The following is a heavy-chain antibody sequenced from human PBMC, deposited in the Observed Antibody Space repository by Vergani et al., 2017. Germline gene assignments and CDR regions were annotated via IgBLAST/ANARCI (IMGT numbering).Heavy chain of an antibody. CDR2: ISAYNGNT. J-gene: IGHJ6*03. CDR3: ARDRGSYYDFWSGYLGYYYMDV. D-gene: IGHD3-3*01. CDR1: GYTFTSYG. V-gene: IGHV1-18*01. Sequence: QVQLVQSGAEVKKPGASVKVSCKASGYTFTSYGISWVRQAPGQGLEWMGWISAYNGNTNYAQKLQGRVTMTTDTSTSTAYMELRSLRSDDTAGYYCARDRGSYYDFWSGYLGYYYMDVWGKGTTVTVSS.